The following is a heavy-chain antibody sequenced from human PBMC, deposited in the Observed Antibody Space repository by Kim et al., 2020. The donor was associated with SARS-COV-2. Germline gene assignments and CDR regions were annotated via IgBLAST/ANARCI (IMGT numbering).Heavy chain of an antibody. D-gene: IGHD6-6*01. Sequence: SETLSLTCTVSGGSISSSSYYWGWIRQPPGKGLEWIGSIYYSGSTYYNPSLKSRVTISVDTSKNQFSPKLSSVTAADTAVYYCARHPSSFGWQLASLYFDYWGQGTLVTVSS. CDR3: ARHPSSFGWQLASLYFDY. J-gene: IGHJ4*02. CDR2: IYYSGST. CDR1: GGSISSSSYY. V-gene: IGHV4-39*01.